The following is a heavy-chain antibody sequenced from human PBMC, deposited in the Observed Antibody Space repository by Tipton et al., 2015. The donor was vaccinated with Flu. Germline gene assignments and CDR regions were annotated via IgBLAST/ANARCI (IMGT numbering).Heavy chain of an antibody. CDR3: VRGAHTSGYNYDYHKGLAV. CDR2: IKRDGSSR. D-gene: IGHD3-22*01. CDR1: GFSFNTYW. J-gene: IGHJ6*02. V-gene: IGHV3-74*01. Sequence: SLRLSCVASGFSFNTYWMHWVRQLPGKGLVWVSRIKRDGSSRSYADSVKGRFLISRDNAKNTMYLQMNSLRVEDSAVYYCVRGAHTSGYNYDYHKGLAVWGQGTTVTVSS.